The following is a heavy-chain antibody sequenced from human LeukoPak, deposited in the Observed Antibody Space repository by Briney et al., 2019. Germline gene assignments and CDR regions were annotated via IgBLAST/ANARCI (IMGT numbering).Heavy chain of an antibody. V-gene: IGHV2-70*11. D-gene: IGHD1-14*01. J-gene: IGHJ4*02. Sequence: SGPSLVHPTQTLTLTCTFSGFSLSTSGMCVSWIRQPPGKALEWLARIDWDDDKYYSTSLKTRLTISKDTSKNQVVLTMTNMDPVDTATYYCARTRPELSSSGFHYWVQGTLVTVSS. CDR3: ARTRPELSSSGFHY. CDR2: IDWDDDK. CDR1: GFSLSTSGMC.